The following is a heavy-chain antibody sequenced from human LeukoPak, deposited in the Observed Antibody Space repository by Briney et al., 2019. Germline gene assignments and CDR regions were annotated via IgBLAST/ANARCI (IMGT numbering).Heavy chain of an antibody. CDR3: GKDLTGGWSLDY. J-gene: IGHJ4*02. CDR2: ISYDGSNK. V-gene: IGHV3-30*18. D-gene: IGHD6-19*01. CDR1: GFTFSSYG. Sequence: GGSLRLSCAASGFTFSSYGMHWVRQAPGKGREGVAVISYDGSNKYYADSVKGRFTISRDDSKNTVYLQMNSLRSEDTAMYYCGKDLTGGWSLDYWGQGTLVTVSS.